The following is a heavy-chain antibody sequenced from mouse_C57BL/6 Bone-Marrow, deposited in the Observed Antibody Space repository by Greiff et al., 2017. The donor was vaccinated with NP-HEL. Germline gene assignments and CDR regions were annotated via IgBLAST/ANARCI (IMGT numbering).Heavy chain of an antibody. CDR3: ARSIYYDYDWFAY. J-gene: IGHJ3*01. V-gene: IGHV5-17*01. CDR1: GFTFSDYG. CDR2: ISSGSSTI. Sequence: EVQGVESGGGLVKPGGSLKLSCAASGFTFSDYGMHWVRQAPEKGLERVAYISSGSSTIYYADTVKGRFTISRDNAKNTLFLQMTSLRSEDTAMYYCARSIYYDYDWFAYWGQGTLVTVSA. D-gene: IGHD2-4*01.